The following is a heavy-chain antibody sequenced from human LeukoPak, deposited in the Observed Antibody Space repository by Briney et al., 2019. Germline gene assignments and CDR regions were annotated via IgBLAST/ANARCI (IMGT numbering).Heavy chain of an antibody. V-gene: IGHV4-61*02. CDR1: GDSISSGDYY. D-gene: IGHD4-17*01. CDR3: ARVHYGDYARGGYYYYMDV. J-gene: IGHJ6*03. CDR2: ISSSGST. Sequence: PSETLSLTCTVSGDSISSGDYYWSWIRQPAGKGLEWIGRISSSGSTNYNPSLKSRVTISVDTSKNQFSLKLSSVTAADTAVYYCARVHYGDYARGGYYYYMDVWGKGTTVTVSS.